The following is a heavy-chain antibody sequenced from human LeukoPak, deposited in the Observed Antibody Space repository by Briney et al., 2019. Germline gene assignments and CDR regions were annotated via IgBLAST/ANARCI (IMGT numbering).Heavy chain of an antibody. CDR2: IIPILGIA. D-gene: IGHD3-10*01. J-gene: IGHJ3*02. CDR3: ARDSGITMVRGVMPDAFDI. Sequence: SVKVSCKASGGTFSSYAISWVRQAPGQGLEWMGRIIPILGIANYAQKFQGRVTITADKSTSTAYMELSSLRSEDTAVYYCARDSGITMVRGVMPDAFDIWGQGTMVTVSS. CDR1: GGTFSSYA. V-gene: IGHV1-69*04.